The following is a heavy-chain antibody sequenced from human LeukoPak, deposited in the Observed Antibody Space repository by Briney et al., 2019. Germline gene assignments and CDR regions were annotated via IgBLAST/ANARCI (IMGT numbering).Heavy chain of an antibody. D-gene: IGHD6-13*01. CDR1: GGSISSSSYY. J-gene: IGHJ4*02. V-gene: IGHV4-39*01. Sequence: PSESLSLTCTVSGGSISSSSYYWGWIRQPPGKGLEWIGNIYYSGSTYYNPSLKSRVTISIDTSKTQFSLKLSSVTAADTAKYYCASNSSSWYGAYYWGQGTLVTVSS. CDR2: IYYSGST. CDR3: ASNSSSWYGAYY.